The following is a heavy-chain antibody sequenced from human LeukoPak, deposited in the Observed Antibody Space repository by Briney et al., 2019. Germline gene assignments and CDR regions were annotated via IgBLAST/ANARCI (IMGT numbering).Heavy chain of an antibody. CDR1: GGSISSGDYY. J-gene: IGHJ4*02. V-gene: IGHV4-30-4*01. CDR2: IYYSGST. CDR3: AREVQRWLQFDY. D-gene: IGHD5-24*01. Sequence: RTSETLSLTCTVSGGSISSGDYYWSWIRQPPGKGLEWIGYIYYSGSTYYNPSLKSRVIISVDTSKNQFSLKLSSVTAADTAVYYCAREVQRWLQFDYWGQGTLVTVSS.